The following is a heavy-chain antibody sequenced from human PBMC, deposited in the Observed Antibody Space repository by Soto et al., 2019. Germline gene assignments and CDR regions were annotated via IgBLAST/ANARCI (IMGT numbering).Heavy chain of an antibody. CDR2: INHSGSI. CDR1: GGSFSGFY. J-gene: IGHJ6*02. V-gene: IGHV4-34*01. CDR3: ARIPSRHFYYYDGMGV. D-gene: IGHD2-21*01. Sequence: SETLSLTCAVYGGSFSGFYWSWVRQPPGKGLEWIGEINHSGSINQNASLKSRVTISVDTSRNQFSLKLTSVTAADTAVYYCARIPSRHFYYYDGMGVWGQGTTVTVSS.